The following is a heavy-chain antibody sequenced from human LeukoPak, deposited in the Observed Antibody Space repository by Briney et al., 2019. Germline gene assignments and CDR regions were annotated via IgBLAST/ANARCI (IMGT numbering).Heavy chain of an antibody. CDR1: GYTFTSYD. CDR3: ARGMVRGVIYYCYYMDV. CDR2: MNPNSGNT. V-gene: IGHV1-8*03. D-gene: IGHD3-10*01. J-gene: IGHJ6*03. Sequence: ASVKVSCKASGYTFTSYDINWVRQATGQGLEWMGWMNPNSGNTGYAQKFQGRVTITRNTSISTAYMELSSLRSEDTAVYYCARGMVRGVIYYCYYMDVWGKGTTVTVSS.